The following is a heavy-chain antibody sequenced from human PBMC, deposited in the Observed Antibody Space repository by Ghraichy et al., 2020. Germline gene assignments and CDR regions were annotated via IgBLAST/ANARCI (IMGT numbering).Heavy chain of an antibody. D-gene: IGHD3-22*01. Sequence: WGSLRLSCAASGFTFSSYGMHWVRQAPGKGLEWVAFIRYDGSNKYYADSVKGRFTISRDNSKNTLYLQMNSLRAEDTAVYYCAKDRWAYDRGPLDYWGQGTLVTVSS. J-gene: IGHJ4*02. V-gene: IGHV3-30*02. CDR3: AKDRWAYDRGPLDY. CDR2: IRYDGSNK. CDR1: GFTFSSYG.